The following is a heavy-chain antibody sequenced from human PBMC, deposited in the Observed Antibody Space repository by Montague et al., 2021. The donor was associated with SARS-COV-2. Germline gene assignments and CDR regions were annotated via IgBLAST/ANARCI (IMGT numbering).Heavy chain of an antibody. CDR3: ASDTLSSISDY. V-gene: IGHV4-4*07. CDR2: ICTSGST. J-gene: IGHJ4*02. D-gene: IGHD2-2*01. CDR1: GGSISSYY. Sequence: SETLSLTCTVSGGSISSYYWYWIRQPAGKGLEWIGRICTSGSTNYNPSLRSRVTMSVDTSKNQISLKLTSVTAADTAVYYCASDTLSSISDYWGQGARVTGSS.